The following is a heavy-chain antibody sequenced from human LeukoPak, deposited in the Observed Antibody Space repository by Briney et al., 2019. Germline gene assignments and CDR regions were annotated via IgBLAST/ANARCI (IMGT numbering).Heavy chain of an antibody. CDR3: ARESWPQGYSSSWYYFDY. CDR1: GGSICSYY. J-gene: IGHJ4*02. CDR2: IYTSGST. Sequence: PSETLSLTCTVSGGSICSYYWSWIRQPPGKGLEWIGYIYTSGSTNYNPSLKSRVTISVDTSKNQFSLKLSSVTAADTAVYYCARESWPQGYSSSWYYFDYWGQGTLVTVSS. V-gene: IGHV4-4*09. D-gene: IGHD6-13*01.